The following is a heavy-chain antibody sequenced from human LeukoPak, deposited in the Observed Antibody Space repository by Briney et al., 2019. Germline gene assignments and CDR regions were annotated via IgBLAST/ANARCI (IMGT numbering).Heavy chain of an antibody. CDR3: AREPYRRAPNYYYYGMDV. D-gene: IGHD1-14*01. CDR1: GFTFSSYG. CDR2: IWYDGSNK. J-gene: IGHJ6*02. Sequence: GGSLRLSCAASGFTFSSYGMHWVRQAPGKGLEWVAVIWYDGSNKYYADSVKGRFTISRDNSKNALYLQMNSLRAEDTAVYYCAREPYRRAPNYYYYGMDVWGQGATVTVSS. V-gene: IGHV3-33*01.